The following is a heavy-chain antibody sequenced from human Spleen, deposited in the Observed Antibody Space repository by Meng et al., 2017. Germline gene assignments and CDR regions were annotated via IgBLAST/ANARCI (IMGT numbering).Heavy chain of an antibody. V-gene: IGHV2-5*02. CDR3: AHSRATLRFEKKYFFDY. D-gene: IGHD3-3*01. CDR2: IDWDDGK. CDR1: GFSLSTSGVG. Sequence: SGPTLVKPTQTLTLTCTFSGFSLSTSGVGVGWIRQPPGKALEWLALIDWDDGKRYSPSLKNRLTIAKDTSKNQVVLTMTNMDPLDTATYYCAHSRATLRFEKKYFFDYWGHGTPVTVSS. J-gene: IGHJ4*01.